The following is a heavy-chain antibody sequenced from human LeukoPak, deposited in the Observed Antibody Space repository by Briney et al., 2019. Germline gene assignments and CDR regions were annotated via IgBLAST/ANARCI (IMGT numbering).Heavy chain of an antibody. Sequence: TSGTLSLTCAVSGGAISNSNWWSWVRQLPGKGLEWIGEIYHSGRDNYNPSLKSRVTISIDTSNNQFSLKLYSVTAADTAVYYCARHGSRTYFVSWGQGTRVTVSS. CDR1: GGAISNSNW. J-gene: IGHJ5*02. CDR3: ARHGSRTYFVS. CDR2: IYHSGRD. V-gene: IGHV4-4*02. D-gene: IGHD3-10*01.